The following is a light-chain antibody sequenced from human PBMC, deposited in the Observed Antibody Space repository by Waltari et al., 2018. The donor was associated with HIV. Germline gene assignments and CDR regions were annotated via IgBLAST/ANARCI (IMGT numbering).Light chain of an antibody. V-gene: IGLV1-40*01. J-gene: IGLJ2*01. Sequence: QSVLTQPPSVSGAPGQRVTISCTGGSSNIGADYDVHWYQQIPGTAPKLMIYDVRNRPSVVSNRFSGSKSGNTASLTISGLQAEDEADYYCSSYTSSSTPHVVFGGGTKLTVL. CDR3: SSYTSSSTPHVV. CDR2: DVR. CDR1: SSNIGADYD.